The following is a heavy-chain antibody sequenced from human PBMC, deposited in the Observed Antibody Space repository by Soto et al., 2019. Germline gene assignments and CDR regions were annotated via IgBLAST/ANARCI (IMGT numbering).Heavy chain of an antibody. Sequence: PGESLKISCKGSGYSFTSYWIGWVRQMPGKGLEWMGIIYPGDSDTRYSPSFQGQVTISADKSISTAYLQWSSLKASDTAMYYCARHLDSYSSGWYGEGFCMDVWGQGTTVTVSS. CDR3: ARHLDSYSSGWYGEGFCMDV. V-gene: IGHV5-51*01. CDR1: GYSFTSYW. J-gene: IGHJ6*02. D-gene: IGHD6-19*01. CDR2: IYPGDSDT.